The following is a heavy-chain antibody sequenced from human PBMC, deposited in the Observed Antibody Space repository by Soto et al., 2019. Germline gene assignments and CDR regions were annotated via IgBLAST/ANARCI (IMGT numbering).Heavy chain of an antibody. CDR2: IIPIFGTA. CDR1: GGTFSSYA. V-gene: IGHV1-69*06. J-gene: IGHJ4*02. CDR3: ARDATYNWNYGSYFDY. Sequence: QVQLVQSGAEVKKPGSSVKVSCKASGGTFSSYAISWVRQAPGQGLEWMGGIIPIFGTANYAQRFQDRVTITGDKSKSTAYMEVRSLRSEDTAVYYCARDATYNWNYGSYFDYWGQGTLGTVSS. D-gene: IGHD1-7*01.